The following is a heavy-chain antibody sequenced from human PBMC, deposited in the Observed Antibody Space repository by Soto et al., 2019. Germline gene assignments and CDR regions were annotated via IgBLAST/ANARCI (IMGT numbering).Heavy chain of an antibody. V-gene: IGHV3-23*01. CDR2: ISGSGGST. Sequence: GGSLRLSCAASGFTFSSYAMSWVRQAPGKGLEWVSAISGSGGSTYYADSVKGXFXXXXXXXXXXXXXXXXXXXXEDXXXXXXXXXXXXXXXCSPGNYYYYYGMDVWGQGTTVTVSS. J-gene: IGHJ6*02. CDR1: GFTFSSYA. CDR3: XXXXXXXXXCSPGNYYYYYGMDV.